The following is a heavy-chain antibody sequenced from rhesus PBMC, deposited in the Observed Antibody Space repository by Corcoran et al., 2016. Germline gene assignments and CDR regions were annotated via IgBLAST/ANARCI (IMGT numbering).Heavy chain of an antibody. V-gene: IGHV3-8*01. CDR3: ATGTRNAFDF. D-gene: IGHD3-9*01. CDR2: INTGGGST. J-gene: IGHJ3*01. Sequence: EVQLVESGGGLVQPGGSLRLSCAASGFTFGSYGMHWARQAPGKGLEWVSAINTGGGSTWYTDSVKGRFTISRENAKNTLYLQMDSLRAEYTAVYYCATGTRNAFDFWGQGLRVTVSS. CDR1: GFTFGSYG.